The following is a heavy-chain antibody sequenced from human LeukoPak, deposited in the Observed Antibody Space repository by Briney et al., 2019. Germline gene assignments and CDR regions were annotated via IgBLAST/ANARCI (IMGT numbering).Heavy chain of an antibody. J-gene: IGHJ4*02. D-gene: IGHD6-13*01. CDR3: ARRDKYSSSWCFDH. Sequence: GESLKISCKGSGYSFSDYWIGWVRQMPGTGVEWMGIIFPGDSDTIYSPSFQGQVTVSADKSISTAYLQWSSLKASDTAIYYCARRDKYSSSWCFDHWGQGTLVTVSS. V-gene: IGHV5-51*01. CDR1: GYSFSDYW. CDR2: IFPGDSDT.